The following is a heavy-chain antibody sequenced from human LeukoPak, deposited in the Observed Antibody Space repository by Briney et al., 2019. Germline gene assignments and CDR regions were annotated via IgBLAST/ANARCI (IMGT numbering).Heavy chain of an antibody. Sequence: GGSLRLSCSPSGFSLSNYWMHWVRQAPGKGLVWVSRINPDGSVTNHADSAKGRFTISRDNAKNTLYLQMNSLRVEDTAVYYCSRDTYGYEDHWGQGTLVTVSS. CDR1: GFSLSNYW. J-gene: IGHJ4*02. D-gene: IGHD3-16*01. CDR3: SRDTYGYEDH. CDR2: INPDGSVT. V-gene: IGHV3-74*01.